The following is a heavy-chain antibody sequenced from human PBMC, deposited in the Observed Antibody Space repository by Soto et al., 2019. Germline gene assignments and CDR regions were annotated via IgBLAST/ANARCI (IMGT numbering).Heavy chain of an antibody. J-gene: IGHJ6*03. CDR2: INHSGST. D-gene: IGHD2-8*01. CDR3: ARGVTPNCTNGVCYTGYYYYYMDV. CDR1: GGSFSGYY. V-gene: IGHV4-34*01. Sequence: QVQLQQWGAGLLKPSETLSLTCAVYGGSFSGYYWSWIRQPPGKGLEWIGEINHSGSTNYNPSLKSRVTISVDTSKNQFSLKLSSVTAADTAVYYCARGVTPNCTNGVCYTGYYYYYMDVWGKGTTVTVSS.